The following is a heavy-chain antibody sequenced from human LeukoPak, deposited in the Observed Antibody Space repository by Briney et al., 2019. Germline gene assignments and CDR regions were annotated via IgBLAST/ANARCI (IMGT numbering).Heavy chain of an antibody. Sequence: SGGSLRLSCATSGFTFSNYAMSWVRQAPGKGLEWVSAISGSGGSTDYADSVKGRFTISRDNSKNTLYLQMNSLRAEDTAVYYCAKESDPTPNPTNWFDPWGQGTLVTVSS. V-gene: IGHV3-23*01. CDR2: ISGSGGST. J-gene: IGHJ5*02. CDR3: AKESDPTPNPTNWFDP. CDR1: GFTFSNYA.